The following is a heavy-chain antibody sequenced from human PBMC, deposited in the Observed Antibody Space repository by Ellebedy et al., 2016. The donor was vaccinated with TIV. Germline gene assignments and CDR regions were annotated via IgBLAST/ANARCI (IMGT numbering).Heavy chain of an antibody. CDR2: ILYDGSNE. Sequence: PGGSLRLSCAASGFTLSSYGMHRVRKAPGKGLEWVAGILYDGSNEQYADSVKGRFTISRDNSKNTLYLQMNSLRAEDTAVYYCAKDLGRWLQYFDYWGQGTLVTVSS. CDR1: GFTLSSYG. D-gene: IGHD5-24*01. J-gene: IGHJ4*02. CDR3: AKDLGRWLQYFDY. V-gene: IGHV3-30*18.